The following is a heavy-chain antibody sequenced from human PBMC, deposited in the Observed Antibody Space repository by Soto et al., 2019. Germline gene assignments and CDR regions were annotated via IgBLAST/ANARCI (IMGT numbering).Heavy chain of an antibody. CDR3: ARAQAAYYFDY. CDR2: SYYSGST. J-gene: IGHJ4*02. V-gene: IGHV4-59*13. CDR1: GGSISGYS. D-gene: IGHD2-15*01. Sequence: QVQLQESGPGLVKPSETLSLTCTVSGGSISGYSWSWIRQSPGKGLEWIGYSYYSGSTNYNPSLKSRVPISLHTSKNRSALKLTAVTVAASAVYSCARAQAAYYFDYWDQGPVVTVYS.